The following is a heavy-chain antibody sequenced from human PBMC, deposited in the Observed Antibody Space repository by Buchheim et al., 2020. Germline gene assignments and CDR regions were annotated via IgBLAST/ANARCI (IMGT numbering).Heavy chain of an antibody. J-gene: IGHJ4*02. Sequence: QLQLQESGPGLVKPSETLSLTCTVSGGSISSSSYYWGWIRQPPGKGLEWIGSIYYSGSTYYNPSLKSRVTISVDTSKNQFSLKLSSVTTADTAVYYCARPVALGYCSGGSCYEGDYWGQGTL. V-gene: IGHV4-39*01. CDR2: IYYSGST. CDR1: GGSISSSSYY. D-gene: IGHD2-15*01. CDR3: ARPVALGYCSGGSCYEGDY.